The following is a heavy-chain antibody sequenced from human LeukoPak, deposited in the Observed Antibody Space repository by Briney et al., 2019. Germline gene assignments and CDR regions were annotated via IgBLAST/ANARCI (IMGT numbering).Heavy chain of an antibody. Sequence: PSETLSLTCTVSGGSISSGDYYWSWIRQPPGKGLEWIGYIYYSGSTYYNPSLKSRVTISADTSKNQFSLKLSSVTAADTAVYYCFARGLRPDAFDIWGQGTMVTVSS. CDR2: IYYSGST. CDR3: FARGLRPDAFDI. D-gene: IGHD3-10*01. J-gene: IGHJ3*02. V-gene: IGHV4-30-4*01. CDR1: GGSISSGDYY.